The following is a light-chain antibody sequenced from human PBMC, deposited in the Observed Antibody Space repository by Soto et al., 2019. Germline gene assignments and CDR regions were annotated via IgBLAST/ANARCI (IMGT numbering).Light chain of an antibody. Sequence: DIQMTQSPSSLSASVGDRVTITCRASQDIRNNLGWFQHRPGKAPKRLIYGASTLQSGVPSRFSGSGSGTEFALTISSLQPEDSATYYCLQHYGYPYTFGQGTKLEIK. J-gene: IGKJ2*01. CDR3: LQHYGYPYT. CDR1: QDIRNN. V-gene: IGKV1-17*01. CDR2: GAS.